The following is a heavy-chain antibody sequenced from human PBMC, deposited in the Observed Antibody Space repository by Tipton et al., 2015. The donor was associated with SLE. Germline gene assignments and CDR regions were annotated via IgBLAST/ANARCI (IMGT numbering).Heavy chain of an antibody. CDR1: GFTFSNAW. CDR3: AKDQGIVGVTTADY. D-gene: IGHD1-26*01. J-gene: IGHJ4*02. V-gene: IGHV3-23*01. CDR2: ISGSGGST. Sequence: SLRLSCAASGFTFSNAWMSWVRQAPGKGLEWVSAISGSGGSTYYADSVKGRFTISRDNSKNTLYLQMNSLRAEDTAVYYCAKDQGIVGVTTADYWGQGTLVTVSS.